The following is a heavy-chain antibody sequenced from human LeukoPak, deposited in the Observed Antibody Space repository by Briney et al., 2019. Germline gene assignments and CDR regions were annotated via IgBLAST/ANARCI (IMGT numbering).Heavy chain of an antibody. CDR3: ARGERPGPDY. J-gene: IGHJ4*02. D-gene: IGHD6-25*01. CDR2: IYYSGSP. Sequence: SETLSLTCTVSGGSISSSSYYWGWLRQAPGRGLEWIGSIYYSGSPYYNPSLKSRVTISVDTSKNQFSLKLSSVTAADTAVYYCARGERPGPDYWGQGTLVTVSS. V-gene: IGHV4-39*01. CDR1: GGSISSSSYY.